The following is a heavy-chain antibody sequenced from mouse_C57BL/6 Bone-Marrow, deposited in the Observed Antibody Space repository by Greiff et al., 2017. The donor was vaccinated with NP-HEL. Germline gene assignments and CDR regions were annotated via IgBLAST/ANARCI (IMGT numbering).Heavy chain of an antibody. CDR3: ILYYDYGFAY. Sequence: LQQSGGGLVQPGGSMKLSCVASGFTFSNYWMNWVRQSPEKGLEWVAQIRLKSDNYATHYAESVKGRFTISRDDSKSSVYLQMNNLRAEDTGIYYCILYYDYGFAYWGQGTLVTVSA. D-gene: IGHD2-4*01. V-gene: IGHV6-3*01. CDR2: IRLKSDNYAT. CDR1: GFTFSNYW. J-gene: IGHJ3*01.